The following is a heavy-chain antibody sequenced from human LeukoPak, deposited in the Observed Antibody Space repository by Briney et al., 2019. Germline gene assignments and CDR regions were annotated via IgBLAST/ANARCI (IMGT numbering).Heavy chain of an antibody. D-gene: IGHD3-22*01. CDR2: ISYDGSNK. Sequence: GGSLRLSCAASGFTFSSYAMHWVRQDPGKGLEWVAVISYDGSNKYYADSVKGRFTISRDNSKNTLYLQMNSLRAEDTAVYYCARGSYYYDSSGYFDYWGQGTLVTVSS. J-gene: IGHJ4*02. V-gene: IGHV3-30*04. CDR3: ARGSYYYDSSGYFDY. CDR1: GFTFSSYA.